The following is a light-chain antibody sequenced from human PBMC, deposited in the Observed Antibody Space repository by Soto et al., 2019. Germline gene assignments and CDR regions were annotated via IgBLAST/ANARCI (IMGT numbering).Light chain of an antibody. V-gene: IGLV3-25*02. CDR3: QSAHNSGSWNWV. Sequence: SYELTQPPSVSVSPGQTARITCSGDALSNQYAYWYQQKPGQAPVVVIYRDSERPSGIPERFSGSSSGTTVTLTVSGVQAEDEAVYYCQSAHNSGSWNWVFGGGTKLTVL. CDR1: ALSNQY. CDR2: RDS. J-gene: IGLJ3*02.